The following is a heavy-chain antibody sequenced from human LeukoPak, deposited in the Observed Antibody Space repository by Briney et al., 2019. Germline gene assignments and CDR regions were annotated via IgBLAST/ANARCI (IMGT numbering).Heavy chain of an antibody. D-gene: IGHD7-27*01. CDR3: ARSGDDAFDI. J-gene: IGHJ3*02. CDR2: IYSGGST. Sequence: GGSLRLSCAASGYTFSSYWMSWVRQAPGKGLEWVSVIYSGGSTYYADSVKGRFTISRDNSKNTLYLQMNSLRAEDTAVYYCARSGDDAFDIWGQGTMVTVSS. CDR1: GYTFSSYW. V-gene: IGHV3-66*01.